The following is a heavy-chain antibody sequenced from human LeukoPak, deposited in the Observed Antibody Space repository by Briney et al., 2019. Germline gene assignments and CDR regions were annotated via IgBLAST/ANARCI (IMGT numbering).Heavy chain of an antibody. V-gene: IGHV4-38-2*01. CDR2: IYHSGST. CDR3: ARGVMITFGGVIVHSHAFDI. CDR1: GYSISSGYY. Sequence: PSETLSLTCAVSGYSISSGYYWGWIRQPPGKGLEWIGSIYHSGSTYYNPSLKSRVTISVDTSKNQFSLKLSSVTAADTAVCYCARGVMITFGGVIVHSHAFDIWGQGTMVTVSS. D-gene: IGHD3-16*02. J-gene: IGHJ3*02.